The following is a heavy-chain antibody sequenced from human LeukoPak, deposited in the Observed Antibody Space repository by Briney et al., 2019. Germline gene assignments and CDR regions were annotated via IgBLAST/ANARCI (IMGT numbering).Heavy chain of an antibody. CDR3: ASPHSSGWYVDY. D-gene: IGHD6-19*01. CDR1: GDSISIGGYY. CDR2: IYLSGTV. Sequence: SETLSLTCTVSGDSISIGGYYWSWIRQPPGKGLEWIGYIYLSGTVFYNPSLKSRVTMSLDRSKNQFSLNLSSVTAADTAVYYCASPHSSGWYVDYWGQGTLVTVSS. V-gene: IGHV4-30-2*01. J-gene: IGHJ4*02.